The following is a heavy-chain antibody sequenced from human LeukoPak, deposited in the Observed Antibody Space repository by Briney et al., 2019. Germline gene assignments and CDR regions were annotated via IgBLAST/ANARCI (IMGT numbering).Heavy chain of an antibody. CDR2: ISSNGGST. J-gene: IGHJ4*02. Sequence: GGSLRLSCSASGFTFRSYVMYWVRQAPGKGLEYVSVISSNGGSTNYADSVKGRFTISRDNSKNTLYLQMSSLRAEDTAVYYRVKGNNYDSSGYQFDYWGQGTLVTVSS. V-gene: IGHV3-64D*06. D-gene: IGHD3-22*01. CDR3: VKGNNYDSSGYQFDY. CDR1: GFTFRSYV.